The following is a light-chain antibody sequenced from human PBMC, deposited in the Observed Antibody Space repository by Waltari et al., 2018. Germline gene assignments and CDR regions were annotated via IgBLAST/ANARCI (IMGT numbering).Light chain of an antibody. V-gene: IGLV3-25*03. J-gene: IGLJ3*02. CDR3: QSGDSSGVGV. CDR1: ALPKQY. CDR2: QDS. Sequence: SYELTQPPSVSVSPGQTARITCSGDALPKQYAHWYQQKPGQVPVLVIYQDSERPSGIHERFSGSSSGTTVTLTISGVQAEDEADYYCQSGDSSGVGVFGGGTKWTVL.